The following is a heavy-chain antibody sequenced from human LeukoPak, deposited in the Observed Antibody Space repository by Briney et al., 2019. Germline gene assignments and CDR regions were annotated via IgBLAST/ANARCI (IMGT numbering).Heavy chain of an antibody. V-gene: IGHV1-2*02. CDR2: INPNSGGT. J-gene: IGHJ4*02. Sequence: ASVKVSCKASGYTFTRYYMHWVRQAPGQGLEWMGWINPNSGGTNYAQKFQGRVTMTRDTSISTAYMELSRLRSDDTAVYYCARDRPYYDYVWGSYRPMGFDYWGQGTLVTVSS. CDR1: GYTFTRYY. CDR3: ARDRPYYDYVWGSYRPMGFDY. D-gene: IGHD3-16*02.